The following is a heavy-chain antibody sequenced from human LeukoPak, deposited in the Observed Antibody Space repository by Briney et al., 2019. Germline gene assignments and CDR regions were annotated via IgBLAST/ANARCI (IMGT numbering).Heavy chain of an antibody. D-gene: IGHD5/OR15-5a*01. J-gene: IGHJ4*02. Sequence: SETLSLTCTVSGGSINSVSYYWNWIRQPAGKGLEWIGRIYTTGSTNYNPSLKSRVTISVDTSENQFSLRLSSVTAADTAVYYCARGSLGREVSAFFKNWGQGILVTVSS. CDR3: ARGSLGREVSAFFKN. V-gene: IGHV4-61*02. CDR2: IYTTGST. CDR1: GGSINSVSYY.